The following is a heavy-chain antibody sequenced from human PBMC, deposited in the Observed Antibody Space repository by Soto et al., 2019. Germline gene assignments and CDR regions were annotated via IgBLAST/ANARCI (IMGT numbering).Heavy chain of an antibody. J-gene: IGHJ4*02. Sequence: ASVKVSFKVSGYTLTELCVHWVRQAPGKGLEWMGGFDPEDGETIYAQKFQGRVTMTEDTSTDTAYMELSSLRSEDTAVYYCASRGYFDWDEDWGQGTLVSVSS. CDR3: ASRGYFDWDED. CDR2: FDPEDGET. D-gene: IGHD3-9*01. V-gene: IGHV1-24*01. CDR1: GYTLTELC.